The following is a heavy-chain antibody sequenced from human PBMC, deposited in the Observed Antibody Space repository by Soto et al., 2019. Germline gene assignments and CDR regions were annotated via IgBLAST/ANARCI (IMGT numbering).Heavy chain of an antibody. CDR2: INPNDGVT. D-gene: IGHD1-7*01. CDR1: GYTFTNYY. V-gene: IGHV1-2*02. J-gene: IGHJ4*02. Sequence: GASVKVSCKSSGYTFTNYYMQWVRQAPGQGLEWMGWINPNDGVTKYAQKFQGRVTMTRDTSISTAYMELSWLRSDDTAVYYCARGARNYFPTQGFLDFWGQGTQVTVSS. CDR3: ARGARNYFPTQGFLDF.